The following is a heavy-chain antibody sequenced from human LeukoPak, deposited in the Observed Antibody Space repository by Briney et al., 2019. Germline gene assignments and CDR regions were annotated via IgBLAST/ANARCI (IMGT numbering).Heavy chain of an antibody. D-gene: IGHD1-26*01. V-gene: IGHV3-9*01. CDR3: AKDNKWELLDYFDY. CDR1: GFAFDDYA. Sequence: GGSLRLSCAASGFAFDDYAMHWVRQAPGKGLEWVSGISWNSGSIGYADSVKGRFTISRDNAKNSLYLQMNSLRAEDTALYYCAKDNKWELLDYFDYWGQGTLVTVSS. CDR2: ISWNSGSI. J-gene: IGHJ4*02.